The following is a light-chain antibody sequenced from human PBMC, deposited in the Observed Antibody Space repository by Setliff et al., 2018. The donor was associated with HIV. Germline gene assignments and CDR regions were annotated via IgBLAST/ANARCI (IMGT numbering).Light chain of an antibody. CDR2: DDS. V-gene: IGLV3-21*03. CDR1: NIGSKT. Sequence: SYELTQPPSVSVAPGKTARITCGGSNIGSKTVHWYQQKPGQAPVLVVYDDSDRPSGIPERFSGSNSENTATLTISRVEAGDEADYYCQVWDRGSDHFVFGTGTKVTVL. CDR3: QVWDRGSDHFV. J-gene: IGLJ1*01.